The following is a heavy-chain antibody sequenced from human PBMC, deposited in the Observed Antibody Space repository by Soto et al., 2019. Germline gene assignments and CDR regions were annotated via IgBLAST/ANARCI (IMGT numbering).Heavy chain of an antibody. CDR1: GYSFTSHW. V-gene: IGHV5-10-1*01. D-gene: IGHD1-1*01. CDR3: ARRLSGPKEEYNAYYFYGLDV. CDR2: IDPSDSYT. J-gene: IGHJ6*04. Sequence: GESLKISCQGSGYSFTSHWITWVRQTPGKGLEWMGRIDPSDSYTNYSPSFQGRVTISADRSISNAFLQWSSLEASDTAIYYCARRLSGPKEEYNAYYFYGLDVWGDETPVTVSS.